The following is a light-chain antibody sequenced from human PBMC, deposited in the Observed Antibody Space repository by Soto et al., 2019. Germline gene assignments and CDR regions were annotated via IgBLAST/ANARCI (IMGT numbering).Light chain of an antibody. CDR3: QQYNNAPRT. CDR2: AAS. Sequence: DIQMTQSPSSLSASVGDTVTITCRASQGISNYLAWYQQKPGQVPNLLIYAASTLHSGVPSRFSGSGSGTDFTLTISSLRPEDVANYYCQQYNNAPRTFGQGTKVEI. V-gene: IGKV1-27*01. J-gene: IGKJ1*01. CDR1: QGISNY.